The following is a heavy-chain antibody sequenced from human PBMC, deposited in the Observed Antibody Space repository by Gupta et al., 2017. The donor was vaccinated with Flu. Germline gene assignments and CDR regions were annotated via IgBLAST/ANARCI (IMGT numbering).Heavy chain of an antibody. CDR3: ARERGSTSLFEY. V-gene: IGHV4-59*01. CDR2: IYYSGNT. D-gene: IGHD2-2*01. CDR1: GDSISGYY. J-gene: IGHJ4*02. Sequence: QVQLQESGPGLVKPSETLSLTCTVSGDSISGYYWGWIRQPPGKGLEWIGYIYYSGNTKSNPSLQSRVTISADTSKNQFSLKLSSVTAADTAVYYCARERGSTSLFEYWGQGTLVTVSS.